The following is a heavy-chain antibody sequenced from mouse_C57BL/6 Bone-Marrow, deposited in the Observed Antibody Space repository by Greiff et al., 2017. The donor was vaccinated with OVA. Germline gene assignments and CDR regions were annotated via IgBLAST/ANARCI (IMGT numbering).Heavy chain of an antibody. Sequence: EVKLMESGPGLVKPSQSLSLTCSVTGYSITSGYYWNWIRQFPGNKLEWMGYISYDGSNNYNPSFKNRISITRDTSKNQFFLKLHSVTTEDTATYYCAREAGSFWYFDDWGTGTTVTVSS. J-gene: IGHJ1*03. D-gene: IGHD6-1*01. CDR2: ISYDGSN. CDR3: AREAGSFWYFDD. CDR1: GYSITSGYY. V-gene: IGHV3-6*01.